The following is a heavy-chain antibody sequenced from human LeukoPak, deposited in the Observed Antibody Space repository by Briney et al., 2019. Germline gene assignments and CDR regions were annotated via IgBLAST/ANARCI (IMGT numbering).Heavy chain of an antibody. CDR2: MNSNSGNT. CDR3: ARGHSYYYDSSGLLDY. J-gene: IGHJ4*02. Sequence: ASVKVSCKGYGYTFINHDIDWVRQAAGQGLEWMGWMNSNSGNTGYAQKFQGRVTMTRDTSISTAYMELSRLRSDDTAVYYCARGHSYYYDSSGLLDYWGQGTLVTVSS. V-gene: IGHV1-8*02. CDR1: GYTFINHD. D-gene: IGHD3-22*01.